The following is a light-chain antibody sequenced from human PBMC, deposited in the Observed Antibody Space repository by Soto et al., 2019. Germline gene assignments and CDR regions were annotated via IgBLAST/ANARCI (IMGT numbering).Light chain of an antibody. J-gene: IGLJ1*01. CDR3: AAWDDSLNGYV. V-gene: IGLV1-44*01. CDR2: SNN. CDR1: TSNIGSNS. Sequence: QSALAQPPSASGTPRQRVSISCSGSTSNIGSNSVSWYQQLPGTAPRLLIYSNNQRPSGVPDRFSGSKSVTSASLAISGLQSGDEADYYCAAWDDSLNGYVFGTGTKVPS.